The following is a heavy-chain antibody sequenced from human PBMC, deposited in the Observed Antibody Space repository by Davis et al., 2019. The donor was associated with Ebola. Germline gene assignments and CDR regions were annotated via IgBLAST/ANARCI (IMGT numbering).Heavy chain of an antibody. Sequence: HSQTLSLPCAISWDILSRYAWNWLRHSPSRGLEWLGRTYYNSKWYNDYAVAVKSRITINPDTAKNQFSLQLNAVTPEDTAVYYCAKGWFRYFDNWGQGTLVTVSS. CDR2: TYYNSKWYN. CDR3: AKGWFRYFDN. V-gene: IGHV6-1*01. D-gene: IGHD3-10*01. J-gene: IGHJ4*02. CDR1: WDILSRYA.